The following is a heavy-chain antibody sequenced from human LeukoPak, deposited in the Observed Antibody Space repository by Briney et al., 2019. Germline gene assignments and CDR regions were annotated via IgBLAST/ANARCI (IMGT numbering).Heavy chain of an antibody. CDR1: GFTFSSYW. CDR3: AREGELVGGLYYYYYYMDV. D-gene: IGHD6-6*01. Sequence: PGGSLRLSYAASGFTFSSYWMSWVRQAPGKGLEWVANIKQDGSEKYYVDSVKGRFTISRDNAKNSLYLQMNSLRAEDTAVYYCAREGELVGGLYYYYYYMDVWGKGTTVTVSS. V-gene: IGHV3-7*01. CDR2: IKQDGSEK. J-gene: IGHJ6*03.